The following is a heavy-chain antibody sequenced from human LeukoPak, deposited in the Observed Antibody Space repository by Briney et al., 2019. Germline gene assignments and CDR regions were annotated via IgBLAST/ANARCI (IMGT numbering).Heavy chain of an antibody. CDR1: GGTFSSYA. Sequence: SVKVSCKASGGTFSSYAISWVRQAPGQGLEWMGGIIPIFGTANYAQRFQGRVTITADESTSTAYMELSSLRSEDTAVYYCASSGGYDYVWGSYRPRAFDYWGQGTLVTVSS. J-gene: IGHJ4*02. CDR3: ASSGGYDYVWGSYRPRAFDY. D-gene: IGHD3-16*02. V-gene: IGHV1-69*13. CDR2: IIPIFGTA.